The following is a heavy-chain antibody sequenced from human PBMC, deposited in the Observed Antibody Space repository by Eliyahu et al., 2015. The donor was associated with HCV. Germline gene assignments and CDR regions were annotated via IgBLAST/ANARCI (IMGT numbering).Heavy chain of an antibody. CDR1: GFTFSSYX. Sequence: EVQLVESGGGLVQPGGSLRLSXAASGFTFSSYXMNWVRQAPGKGLEWVSYIXSSSSTIYYADSVKGRFTISRDNAKNSLYLQMNSLRAEDTAVYYCARVGGSYDGAFDYWGQGTLVTVSS. V-gene: IGHV3-48*01. CDR2: IXSSSSTI. D-gene: IGHD1-26*01. CDR3: ARVGGSYDGAFDY. J-gene: IGHJ4*02.